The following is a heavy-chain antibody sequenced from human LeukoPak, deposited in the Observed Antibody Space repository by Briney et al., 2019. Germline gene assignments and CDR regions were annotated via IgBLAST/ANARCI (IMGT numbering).Heavy chain of an antibody. CDR2: ISENGGDT. V-gene: IGHV3-64*01. CDR3: ARVEGHGYFDY. Sequence: PGGSLRLSCAASGFTFSSYEMNWVRQAPGRGLEYVSAISENGGDTYYANSVKGRFTISRDNSKNTLYLQMGSLRAEDMAVYYCARVEGHGYFDYWSQGTLVTVSS. D-gene: IGHD3-3*01. J-gene: IGHJ4*02. CDR1: GFTFSSYE.